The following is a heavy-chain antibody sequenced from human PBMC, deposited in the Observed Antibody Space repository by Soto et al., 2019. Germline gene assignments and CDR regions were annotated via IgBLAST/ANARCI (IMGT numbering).Heavy chain of an antibody. V-gene: IGHV1-46*04. CDR3: AIGVCCSRCYYFDN. CDR1: GYTFTSYS. CDR2: ISPSDDRT. J-gene: IGHJ4*02. D-gene: IGHD2-2*01. Sequence: QVQLVQSGTEVKEPGASVKVACKASGYTFTSYSIHWVRQAPGHGLEWMGIISPSDDRTNYAQKLQVRVPMTRDTPTSTAYMELSSLTLYDTAVYHCAIGVCCSRCYYFDNWGQGPLIVVSS.